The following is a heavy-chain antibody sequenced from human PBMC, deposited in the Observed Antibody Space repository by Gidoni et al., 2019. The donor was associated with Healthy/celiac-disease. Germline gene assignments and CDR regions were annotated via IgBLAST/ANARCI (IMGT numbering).Heavy chain of an antibody. Sequence: QVQLQQWGAGLLKPSETLSLTCADYGGSFSGYYWRWIRQPPGKGLEWIGEINHSGSTNYNPSLKSRVTISVDTSKNQFSLKLSSVTAADTAVYYCARAALGVLRFLDVRNGVIDYWGQGTLVTVSS. CDR2: INHSGST. J-gene: IGHJ4*02. CDR1: GGSFSGYY. D-gene: IGHD3-3*01. CDR3: ARAALGVLRFLDVRNGVIDY. V-gene: IGHV4-34*01.